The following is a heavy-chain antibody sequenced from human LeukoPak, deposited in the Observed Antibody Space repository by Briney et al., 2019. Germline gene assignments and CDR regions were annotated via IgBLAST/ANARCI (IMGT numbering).Heavy chain of an antibody. J-gene: IGHJ4*02. D-gene: IGHD2-15*01. CDR2: IYYSGST. V-gene: IGHV4-30-4*01. CDR3: ARDLVGYCSGGSCYTPHFDY. Sequence: SETLSLTCTVSGGSISSGDYYWSWIRQPPGKGLEWIGYIYYSGSTYYNPSLKSRVTISVDTSKNQFSLKLSSVTAADTAVYYCARDLVGYCSGGSCYTPHFDYWGQGTLVTVSS. CDR1: GGSISSGDYY.